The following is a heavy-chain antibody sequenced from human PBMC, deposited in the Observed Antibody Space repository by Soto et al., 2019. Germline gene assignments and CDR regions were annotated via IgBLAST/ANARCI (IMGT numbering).Heavy chain of an antibody. CDR1: GFTFSSYG. D-gene: IGHD1-1*01. CDR3: ARGGLRRGTRYFDY. CDR2: IWYDGSNK. J-gene: IGHJ4*02. V-gene: IGHV3-33*01. Sequence: GGSLRLSCAASGFTFSSYGMHWVRQAPGKGLEWVAVIWYDGSNKYYADSVKGRFTISRDNSKNTLYLQMNSLRAEDTAVYYCARGGLRRGTRYFDYWGQGTLVTVSS.